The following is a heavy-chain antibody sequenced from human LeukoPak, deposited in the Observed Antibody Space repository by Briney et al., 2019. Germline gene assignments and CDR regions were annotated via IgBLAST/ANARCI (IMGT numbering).Heavy chain of an antibody. CDR1: GFTFSNAW. CDR2: IKQDDSEK. V-gene: IGHV3-7*01. Sequence: GGSLRPSCAASGFTFSNAWMSWVRQAPGKGLEWVANIKQDDSEKYYVDSVKGRFTISRDNAKNSLHLQMNSLRAEDAAVYYCASLYYYDSRDDAFDIWGQGTMVTVSS. J-gene: IGHJ3*02. D-gene: IGHD3-22*01. CDR3: ASLYYYDSRDDAFDI.